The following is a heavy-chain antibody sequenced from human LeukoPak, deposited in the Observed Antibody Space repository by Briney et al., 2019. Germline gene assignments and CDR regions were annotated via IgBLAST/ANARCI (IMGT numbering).Heavy chain of an antibody. V-gene: IGHV5-51*01. J-gene: IGHJ4*02. CDR2: IYPGDSDT. Sequence: GESLKISCKGSGYSFTSYWIGWVRQMPGKGLEWMGIIYPGDSDTRYSPSFQGQVTISADKSISTAYLQWSSLKASDTAMYYCASAGVLRYFDWLSPPYYFDYWGQGTLVTVSS. CDR1: GYSFTSYW. CDR3: ASAGVLRYFDWLSPPYYFDY. D-gene: IGHD3-9*01.